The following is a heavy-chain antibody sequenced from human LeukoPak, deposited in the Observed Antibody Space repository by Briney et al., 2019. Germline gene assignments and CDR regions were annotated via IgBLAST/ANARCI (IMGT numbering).Heavy chain of an antibody. CDR1: GYTFTSYA. Sequence: ASVKVSCKASGYTFTSYAMHWVRQAPGQRLEWMGWINAGNGNTKYSQKLQGRVTMTTDTSTSTAYMELRSLRSDDTAVYYCARGGSSWYQYYFDYWGQGTLVTVSS. CDR2: INAGNGNT. CDR3: ARGGSSWYQYYFDY. D-gene: IGHD6-13*01. V-gene: IGHV1-3*01. J-gene: IGHJ4*02.